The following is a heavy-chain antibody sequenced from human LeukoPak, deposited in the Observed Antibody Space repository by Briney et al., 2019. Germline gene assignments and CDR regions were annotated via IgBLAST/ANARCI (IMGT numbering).Heavy chain of an antibody. D-gene: IGHD3-10*01. V-gene: IGHV3-74*01. Sequence: PGGSLRLSCAASGFTFSNSWMHWVRQAPGKGLMWVSRINSDGSTTSYADSVRGRFTISRDNAKNTLYLQMNSLRAEDTAVYYCARSLWHVDYRGQGTLVTVSS. CDR3: ARSLWHVDY. CDR2: INSDGSTT. CDR1: GFTFSNSW. J-gene: IGHJ4*02.